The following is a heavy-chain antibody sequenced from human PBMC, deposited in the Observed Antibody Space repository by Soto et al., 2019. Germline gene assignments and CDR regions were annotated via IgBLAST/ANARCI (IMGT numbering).Heavy chain of an antibody. CDR3: ARFRSYYYDSSGYYDAFDI. CDR2: IYPGDSDT. V-gene: IGHV5-51*01. D-gene: IGHD3-22*01. CDR1: GYSFTSYW. Sequence: PGESLKISCKGSGYSFTSYWIGWVRQMPGKGLEWMGIIYPGDSDTRYSPSSQGQVTISADKSISTAYLQWSGLKASDTAMYYCARFRSYYYDSSGYYDAFDIWGQGTMVTVS. J-gene: IGHJ3*02.